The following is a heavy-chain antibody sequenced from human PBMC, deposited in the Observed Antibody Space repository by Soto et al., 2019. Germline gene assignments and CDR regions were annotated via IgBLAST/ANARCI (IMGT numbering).Heavy chain of an antibody. CDR2: IYWDDDK. CDR1: GFSLSTSGVG. CDR3: AHRQISDDGDYGDYRFDP. J-gene: IGHJ5*02. V-gene: IGHV2-5*02. Sequence: QITLKESGPTLVKPTQTLTLTCTFSGFSLSTSGVGVGWIRQPPGKALEWLALIYWDDDKRYSPSLKSRLTITKDTSKNQVVLTMTNMDPVDTATYYCAHRQISDDGDYGDYRFDPWGQGTLVTVSS. D-gene: IGHD4-17*01.